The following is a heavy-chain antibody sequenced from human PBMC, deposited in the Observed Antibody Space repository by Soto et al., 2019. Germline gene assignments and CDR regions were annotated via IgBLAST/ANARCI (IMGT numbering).Heavy chain of an antibody. CDR1: GFTFSTYS. J-gene: IGHJ5*02. D-gene: IGHD3-10*01. CDR2: ISSSSSNI. Sequence: EVQLVESGGGLVKPGGSLRLSCEVSGFTFSTYSMNWVRQAPGQGLEWVSCISSSSSNIYYADSVKGRFTISRDNAKNPLFLQMNSLRAEDTAVYYCARVRDHLILGPIDAWGQGTLVTVSA. CDR3: ARVRDHLILGPIDA. V-gene: IGHV3-21*02.